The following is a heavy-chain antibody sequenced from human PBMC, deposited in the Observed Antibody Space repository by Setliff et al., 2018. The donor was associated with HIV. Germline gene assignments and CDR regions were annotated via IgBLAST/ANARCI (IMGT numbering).Heavy chain of an antibody. J-gene: IGHJ3*02. V-gene: IGHV1-18*04. Sequence: ASVKVSCKASGYTFTGYYMHWVRQAPGQGLEWMGWISNYNGNTNYAQKFHGRVTMTTDTSTRTAYMEMRGLTYDDTAVYYCARASGGNSVENGFDIWGQGTMVTVSS. D-gene: IGHD1-26*01. CDR2: ISNYNGNT. CDR3: ARASGGNSVENGFDI. CDR1: GYTFTGYY.